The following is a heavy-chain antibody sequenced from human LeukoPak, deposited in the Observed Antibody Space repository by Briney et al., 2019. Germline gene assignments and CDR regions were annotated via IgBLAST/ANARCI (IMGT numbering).Heavy chain of an antibody. Sequence: PSETLSLTCTVSGDSIVSSRYHWGWVRQPPGKAPEWIGSIYYDGSAYYNPSLKSRVIIFVDMSKNQFSLRLRSVTAADTAMYYCARNTARPPDSFDIWGQGTVVTVSS. V-gene: IGHV4-39*01. CDR1: GDSIVSSRYH. J-gene: IGHJ3*02. CDR2: IYYDGSA. CDR3: ARNTARPPDSFDI. D-gene: IGHD2-2*02.